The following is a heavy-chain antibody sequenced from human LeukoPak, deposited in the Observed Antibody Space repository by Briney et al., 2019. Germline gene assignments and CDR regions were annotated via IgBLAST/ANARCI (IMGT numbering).Heavy chain of an antibody. Sequence: GGSLRLSCAASGFTFSSYAMTWVRQAPGKWLEWVSAISGSGDRTYFADSVKGRFTVSRDNSKNTLYLQMNSLRAEDTAVYYCARDFDSSGWYAHWGQGTLVTVSS. D-gene: IGHD6-19*01. V-gene: IGHV3-23*01. CDR2: ISGSGDRT. J-gene: IGHJ4*02. CDR1: GFTFSSYA. CDR3: ARDFDSSGWYAH.